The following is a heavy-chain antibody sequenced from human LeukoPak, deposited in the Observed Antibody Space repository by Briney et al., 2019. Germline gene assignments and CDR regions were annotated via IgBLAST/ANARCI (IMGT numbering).Heavy chain of an antibody. CDR2: IYYSGST. D-gene: IGHD3-22*01. V-gene: IGHV4-39*07. J-gene: IGHJ5*02. CDR1: GGSISGSSYY. CDR3: ASALSGYWSGWFDP. Sequence: SETLSLTCTVSGGSISGSSYYWGGIRQPPGKGLEWIGSIYYSGSTYYNPSLKSRVTISVDTSKNQFSLKLSSVTAADTAVYYCASALSGYWSGWFDPWGQGTLVTVSS.